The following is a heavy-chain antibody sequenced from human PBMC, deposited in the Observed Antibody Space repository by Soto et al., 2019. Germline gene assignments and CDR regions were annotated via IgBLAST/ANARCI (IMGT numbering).Heavy chain of an antibody. D-gene: IGHD1-26*01. CDR1: GFTFSSYG. V-gene: IGHV3-30*18. CDR2: ISYDGSNK. Sequence: QVQLVESGGGVVQPGRSLRLSCAASGFTFSSYGMHWVRQAPGKGLEWVAVISYDGSNKYYADSVKGRFTISRDNSKNTLYLQMNSLRAEDTAVYYCAKDLGAIVDYWGQGTLVTVSS. J-gene: IGHJ4*02. CDR3: AKDLGAIVDY.